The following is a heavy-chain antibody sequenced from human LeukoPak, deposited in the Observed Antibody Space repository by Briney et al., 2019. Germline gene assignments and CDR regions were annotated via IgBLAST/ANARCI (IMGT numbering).Heavy chain of an antibody. CDR2: INHSGST. Sequence: SETLSLTCAVYGGSFSGYYWSGIRQPPGKGLEWIGEINHSGSTNYNPSLKSRVTISVDTSKNQFSLKLSSVTAADTAVYHCARGHIVGATGTFDYWGQGTLVTVSS. V-gene: IGHV4-34*01. CDR1: GGSFSGYY. CDR3: ARGHIVGATGTFDY. J-gene: IGHJ4*02. D-gene: IGHD1-26*01.